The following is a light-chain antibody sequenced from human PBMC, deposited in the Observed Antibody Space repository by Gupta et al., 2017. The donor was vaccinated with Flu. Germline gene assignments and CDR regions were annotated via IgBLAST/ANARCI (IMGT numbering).Light chain of an antibody. Sequence: QSALTQPASVSGSPGQSIPIACIGTSNDIGTYNYVSWYQQHPGKAPKVVIYEVNNRPSGVSARFSCSKSGNTASLTISGLQAEDEADYYCSSYTSIVTLGRVFGGGTKVTVL. CDR2: EVN. CDR3: SSYTSIVTLGRV. CDR1: SNDIGTYNY. V-gene: IGLV2-14*01. J-gene: IGLJ2*01.